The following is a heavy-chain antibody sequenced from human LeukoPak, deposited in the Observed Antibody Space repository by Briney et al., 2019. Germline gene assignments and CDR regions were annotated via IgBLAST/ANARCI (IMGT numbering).Heavy chain of an antibody. CDR3: ARSGYSGSYYTDY. CDR1: GGTFSSYA. V-gene: IGHV1-69*13. D-gene: IGHD1-26*01. Sequence: SVKVSCKASGGTFSSYAISWVRQAPGQGLEWMGGIIPIFGTANYAQKFQGRVTITADESTSTAYMELSSLRSEDTAVYYCARSGYSGSYYTDYWGQGTLVTVSS. J-gene: IGHJ4*02. CDR2: IIPIFGTA.